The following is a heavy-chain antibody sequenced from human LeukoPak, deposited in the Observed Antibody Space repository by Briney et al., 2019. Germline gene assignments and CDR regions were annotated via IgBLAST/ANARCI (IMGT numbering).Heavy chain of an antibody. CDR1: GDSISSSSYY. CDR2: IYYSGST. Sequence: SETLSLMCTVSGDSISSSSYYWGWIRQPPGKGLEWIGSIYYSGSTHYNPSLKSRVTVSVDTSKNQFSLKLSSVAAADTAVYYCARLRRNIANHWSQGTLVTVSS. J-gene: IGHJ5*02. D-gene: IGHD2/OR15-2a*01. CDR3: ARLRRNIANH. V-gene: IGHV4-39*01.